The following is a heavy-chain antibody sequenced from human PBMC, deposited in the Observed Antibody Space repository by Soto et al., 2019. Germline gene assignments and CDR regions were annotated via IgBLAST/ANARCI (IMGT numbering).Heavy chain of an antibody. CDR3: ARVDYYDSSGSFDY. CDR2: IYTSGST. D-gene: IGHD3-22*01. J-gene: IGHJ4*02. V-gene: IGHV4-4*07. CDR1: GGSISSYY. Sequence: SETLSLTCTVSGGSISSYYWSWIRQPAGKGLEWIGRIYTSGSTNCNPSLKSRVTMSVDTSKNQFSLKLSSVTAADTAVYYCARVDYYDSSGSFDYWGQGTLVTVSS.